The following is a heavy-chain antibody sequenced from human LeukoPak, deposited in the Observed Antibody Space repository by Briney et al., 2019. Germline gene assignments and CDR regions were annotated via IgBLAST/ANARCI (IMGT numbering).Heavy chain of an antibody. D-gene: IGHD1-26*01. Sequence: SETLSLTCTVSGVSISGDYWSWLRQPAGKELEWIGRIYTGGSTNYNPSLKSRVTISADTSKNQFSLKLNSVTAADRAVYYCARDGSPAYWGQGTPVTVSS. CDR3: ARDGSPAY. V-gene: IGHV4-4*07. CDR2: IYTGGST. CDR1: GVSISGDY. J-gene: IGHJ4*02.